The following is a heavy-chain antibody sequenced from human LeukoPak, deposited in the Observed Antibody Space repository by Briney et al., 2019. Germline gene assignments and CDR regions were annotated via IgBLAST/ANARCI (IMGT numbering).Heavy chain of an antibody. CDR2: IYNSGST. CDR1: EYSISSGYY. CDR3: ARHVYYYHYYMDV. J-gene: IGHJ6*03. V-gene: IGHV4-38-2*01. Sequence: PSETLSLTCAVSEYSISSGYYWGWIRQPPVKGLEWIGSIYNSGSTYYNPSLKSRVTISVDTSKNQFSLKLTSVTAADTAMYYCARHVYYYHYYMDVWGKGTTVTVSS.